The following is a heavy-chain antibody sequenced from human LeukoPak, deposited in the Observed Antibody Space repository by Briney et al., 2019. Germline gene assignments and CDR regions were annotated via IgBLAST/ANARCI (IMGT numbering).Heavy chain of an antibody. Sequence: GGSLRLYCAASGFTFSSYAMSWVRQAPGKGLEWVSAISGSAYSTYYADSVKGRFTISRDNSKNTLYLQMNSLRAEDTAVYHCAKETVAAPPIDYWGQGTLVTVSS. CDR2: ISGSAYST. V-gene: IGHV3-23*01. CDR1: GFTFSSYA. J-gene: IGHJ4*02. D-gene: IGHD6-19*01. CDR3: AKETVAAPPIDY.